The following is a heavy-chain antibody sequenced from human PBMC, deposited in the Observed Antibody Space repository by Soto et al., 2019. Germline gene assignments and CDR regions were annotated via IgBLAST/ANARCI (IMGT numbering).Heavy chain of an antibody. J-gene: IGHJ6*02. CDR3: ARHRAMAYYYYYGMDV. CDR2: IYPGDSDT. D-gene: IGHD5-18*01. CDR1: GYSFTSYW. Sequence: PGESLKISCKGSGYSFTSYWIGWVRQMPGKGLEWMGIIYPGDSDTRYSPSFQGQVTISADKSISTAYLQWGSLKASDTAMYYCARHRAMAYYYYYGMDVWGQGTTVTVSS. V-gene: IGHV5-51*01.